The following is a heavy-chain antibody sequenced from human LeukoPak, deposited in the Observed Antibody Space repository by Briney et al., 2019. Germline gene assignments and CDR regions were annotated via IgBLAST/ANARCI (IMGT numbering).Heavy chain of an antibody. D-gene: IGHD5-18*01. CDR3: ANAPQKRGYSYGVDY. CDR2: ISHGSSTM. V-gene: IGHV3-48*01. CDR1: GFTFSSYS. J-gene: IGHJ4*02. Sequence: GGSLRLSCAASGFTFSSYSMNWVRQAPGKGLEWVSYISHGSSTMYYADSVKGRFTISRDNSKNTLYLQMNSLRAEDTAVYYCANAPQKRGYSYGVDYWGQGTLVTVSS.